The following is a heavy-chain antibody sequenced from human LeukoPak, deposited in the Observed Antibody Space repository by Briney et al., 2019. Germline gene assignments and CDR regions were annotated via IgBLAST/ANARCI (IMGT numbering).Heavy chain of an antibody. J-gene: IGHJ4*02. D-gene: IGHD5-12*01. CDR2: FSPKTGGS. CDR3: ARLDGGYSGYDLVDY. V-gene: IGHV1-2*02. CDR1: GYTFTGYY. Sequence: GASVKVSCRASGYTFTGYYMHWVRQAPGHGLEWMGWFSPKTGGSHFAQKFQGRVTMTRDTSISTAYMELSRLRSDDTAVYYCARLDGGYSGYDLVDYWGQGTLVTVSS.